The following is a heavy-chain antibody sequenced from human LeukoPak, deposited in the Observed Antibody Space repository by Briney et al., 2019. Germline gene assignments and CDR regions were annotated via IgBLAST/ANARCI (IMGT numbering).Heavy chain of an antibody. CDR2: IKSKTDGGIP. CDR1: GFTFSSAW. D-gene: IGHD1-1*01. Sequence: GGSLRLSCAASGFTFSSAWMNWVRQAPGKGLEWVGRIKSKTDGGIPEYAAPVTGRFTISRDDSANTMYLQMNSLENEDTAMYYCTTGTADAAHGGYWGLGTLVTVSS. CDR3: TTGTADAAHGGY. J-gene: IGHJ4*02. V-gene: IGHV3-15*01.